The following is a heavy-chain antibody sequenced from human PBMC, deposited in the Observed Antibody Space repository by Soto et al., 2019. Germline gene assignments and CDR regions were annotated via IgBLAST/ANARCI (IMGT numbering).Heavy chain of an antibody. CDR1: GGSISSYY. CDR2: IYYSGST. V-gene: IGHV4-59*01. Sequence: PWETLSLTCTVSGGSISSYYWSWIRQPPGKGLEWIGYIYYSGSTNYNPSLKSRVTISVDTSKNQFSLKLSSVTAADTAVYYCARGLYDFSMIKYYYSYMDVWGKGTRVTVSS. J-gene: IGHJ6*03. D-gene: IGHD3-3*01. CDR3: ARGLYDFSMIKYYYSYMDV.